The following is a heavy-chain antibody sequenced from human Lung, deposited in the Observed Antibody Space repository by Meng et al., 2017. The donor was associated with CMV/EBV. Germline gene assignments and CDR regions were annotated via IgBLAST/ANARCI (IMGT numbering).Heavy chain of an antibody. CDR1: GYTFSTYT. Sequence: QVRLVQSGAEVKKPGALVKVSCKASGYTFSTYTINWVRQAHGRGLEWMGWISTNTGTPTYTQGFTGRFVFSLDTSVSTAYLQISSLKAEDTAVYYCARGGNFDPWGQGTLVTVSS. CDR2: ISTNTGTP. D-gene: IGHD2/OR15-2a*01. CDR3: ARGGNFDP. J-gene: IGHJ5*02. V-gene: IGHV7-4-1*02.